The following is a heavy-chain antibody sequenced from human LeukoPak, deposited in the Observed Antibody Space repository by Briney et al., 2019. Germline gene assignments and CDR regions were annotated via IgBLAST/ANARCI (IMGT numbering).Heavy chain of an antibody. Sequence: PGGSLRLSCAASGFTVSSNYMSWVRQAPGKGLEWVSVIYRGGSTYYADSVKGRLTISRDNSKKTLFLQMHSLRAEETAIYYCAKHATEGGSSSTSSWDYWGQGTLVTVSS. CDR3: AKHATEGGSSSTSSWDY. V-gene: IGHV3-66*04. D-gene: IGHD2-2*01. CDR2: IYRGGST. CDR1: GFTVSSNY. J-gene: IGHJ4*02.